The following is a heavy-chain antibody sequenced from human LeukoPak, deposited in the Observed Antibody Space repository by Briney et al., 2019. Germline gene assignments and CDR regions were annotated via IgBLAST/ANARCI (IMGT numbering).Heavy chain of an antibody. CDR3: ARDQLAYCGGDRYANHDAFDI. J-gene: IGHJ3*02. CDR2: TYYRSKRYN. D-gene: IGHD2-21*02. V-gene: IGHV6-1*01. CDR1: GDSVSSNSAA. Sequence: SQTLSLTCAISGDSVSSNSAAWNWIRQSPSRGLEWLGRTYYRSKRYNDYAVSVKSRITINPDTSKNQFSLQLNSVTPEDTAVYYCARDQLAYCGGDRYANHDAFDIWGQGTMVTVSS.